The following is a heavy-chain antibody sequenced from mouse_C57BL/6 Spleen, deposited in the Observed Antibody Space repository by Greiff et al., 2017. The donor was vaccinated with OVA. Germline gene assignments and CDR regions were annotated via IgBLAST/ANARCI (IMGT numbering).Heavy chain of an antibody. V-gene: IGHV1-62-2*01. Sequence: QVQLQQSGAELVKPGASVKLSCKASGYTFTEYTIHWVKQRSGQGLEWIGWFYPGSGSIKYNEKFKDKATLTADESSSTVYMELSRLTSEDSAVYFCARRERGDYYGSNYFDYWGQGTTLTVSS. CDR3: ARRERGDYYGSNYFDY. CDR1: GYTFTEYT. D-gene: IGHD1-1*01. CDR2: FYPGSGSI. J-gene: IGHJ2*01.